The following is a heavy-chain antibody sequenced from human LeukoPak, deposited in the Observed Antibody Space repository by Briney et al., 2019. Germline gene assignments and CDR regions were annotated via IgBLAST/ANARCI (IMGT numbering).Heavy chain of an antibody. V-gene: IGHV4-4*07. CDR2: IYSSGST. Sequence: SETLSLTCTVSGASISAFHWTWFRQPAGKGLEWIGLIYSSGSTLFNPSLKSRVAMSVDLTKNQLSLKLTSVTAADTAMYYCARKDGDYWGRGTLVTVSS. CDR3: ARKDGDY. J-gene: IGHJ4*02. CDR1: GASISAFH.